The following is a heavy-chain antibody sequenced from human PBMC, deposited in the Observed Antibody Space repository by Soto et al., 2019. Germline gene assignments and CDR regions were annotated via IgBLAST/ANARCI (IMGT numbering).Heavy chain of an antibody. D-gene: IGHD3-10*01. CDR1: GYNFGGFG. CDR3: ATDRGRPDAFNI. J-gene: IGHJ3*02. CDR2: IDNGGTNT. V-gene: IGHV3-74*01. Sequence: PXGSLRLSCAGSGYNFGGFGMHWVRQAPGKGLVWVSRIDNGGTNTVYADAVKGRFTISRDNAKNTLYLQMNSLRAEDTAVYYCATDRGRPDAFNIWGQGTMVTVSS.